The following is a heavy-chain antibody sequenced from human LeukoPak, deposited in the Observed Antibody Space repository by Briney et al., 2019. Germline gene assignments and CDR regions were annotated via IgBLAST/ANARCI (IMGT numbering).Heavy chain of an antibody. Sequence: ASVKVSCKASGGTFSSYATSWVRQAPGEGLEWMGRIILMFGTADYAHKFQGRVTITADESTETAYMELSSLRSEDTAIYYCARDGHRGFREHWGQGTLVTVSS. CDR3: ARDGHRGFREH. J-gene: IGHJ1*01. CDR1: GGTFSSYA. V-gene: IGHV1-69*13. D-gene: IGHD3-10*01. CDR2: IILMFGTA.